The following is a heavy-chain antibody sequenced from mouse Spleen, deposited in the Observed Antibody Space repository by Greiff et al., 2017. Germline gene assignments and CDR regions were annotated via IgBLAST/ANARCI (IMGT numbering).Heavy chain of an antibody. V-gene: IGHV4-1*01. CDR3: ARLSYYGLSAY. D-gene: IGHD2-1*01. CDR2: INPDSSTI. Sequence: VQLKESGGGLVQPGGSLKLSCAASGIDFSRYWMNWVRRAPGKGLEWIGEINPDSSTINYAPSLKGKFIISRDNAKNTLYLQMSKVRSKDTALYYCARLSYYGLSAYWGQGTLVTVSA. CDR1: GIDFSRYW. J-gene: IGHJ3*01.